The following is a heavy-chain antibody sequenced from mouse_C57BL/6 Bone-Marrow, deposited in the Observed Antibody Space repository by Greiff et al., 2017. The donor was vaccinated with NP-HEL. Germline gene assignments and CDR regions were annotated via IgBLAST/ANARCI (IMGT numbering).Heavy chain of an antibody. CDR2: IDPSSGGT. CDR1: GYTFTSYW. CDR3: ARSNYSNSWFAY. V-gene: IGHV1-72*01. D-gene: IGHD2-5*01. Sequence: QVQLQQPGAELVKPGASVKLSCKASGYTFTSYWMHWVKQRPGRGLEWIGRIDPSSGGTKYNEKFKSKATLTVDKPSSTAYMQLSSLTSEDSAVYYCARSNYSNSWFAYWGQGTLVTVSA. J-gene: IGHJ3*01.